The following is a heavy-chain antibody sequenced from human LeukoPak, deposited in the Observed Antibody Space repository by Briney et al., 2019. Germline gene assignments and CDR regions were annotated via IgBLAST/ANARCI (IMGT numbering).Heavy chain of an antibody. Sequence: GGSLRLSCAASRFNVNNYWMNWVRQAPGKGLEWVSYISNSGSPIYYADSVKGRFTISRDNAKNSLYLQMNSLRAEDTAVYYCARKYCSSTSCLFDYWGQGTLVTVSS. D-gene: IGHD2-2*01. CDR2: ISNSGSPI. V-gene: IGHV3-48*04. J-gene: IGHJ4*02. CDR3: ARKYCSSTSCLFDY. CDR1: RFNVNNYW.